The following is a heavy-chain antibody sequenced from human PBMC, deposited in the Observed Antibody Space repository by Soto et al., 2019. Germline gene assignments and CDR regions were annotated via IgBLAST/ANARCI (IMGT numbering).Heavy chain of an antibody. CDR3: ARHSRITIFGVVTRWGTERNWFDP. CDR1: GGSISSGDYY. D-gene: IGHD3-3*01. J-gene: IGHJ5*02. CDR2: IYYSGST. Sequence: KASETLSLTCTVSGGSISSGDYYWSWIRQPPGKGLEWIGYIYYSGSTYYNPSLKSRVTISVDTSKKQFSLKLSSVTAADTAVYYCARHSRITIFGVVTRWGTERNWFDPWGQGTLVTVSS. V-gene: IGHV4-30-4*01.